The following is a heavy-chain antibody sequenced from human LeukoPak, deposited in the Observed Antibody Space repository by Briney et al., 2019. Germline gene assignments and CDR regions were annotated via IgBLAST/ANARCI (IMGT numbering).Heavy chain of an antibody. CDR3: AKGGALGH. CDR2: IKEDGTEK. CDR1: GLMFSNHW. V-gene: IGHV3-7*01. Sequence: GGSLRLSCAASGLMFSNHWMSWVRQAPGKGLEWVANIKEDGTEKNYVDSVKGRFTISRDNAKNSLYLQMNSLRAEDTAVYYCAKGGALGHWGQGTLVTVSS. J-gene: IGHJ4*02. D-gene: IGHD7-27*01.